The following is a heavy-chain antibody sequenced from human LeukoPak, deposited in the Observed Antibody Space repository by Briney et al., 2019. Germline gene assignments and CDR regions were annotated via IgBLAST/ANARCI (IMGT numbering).Heavy chain of an antibody. Sequence: GASVKVSCKAFGYTFAAYYIHWVRQASGQGLEWMGWIDPNSGATNYAQEFQGRVTMTRDSSINTAYMELSSLRSDDTAFYYCAREGEYSTSQSWFDPWGQGTLVTVSS. D-gene: IGHD6-6*01. CDR2: IDPNSGAT. CDR3: AREGEYSTSQSWFDP. V-gene: IGHV1-2*02. J-gene: IGHJ5*02. CDR1: GYTFAAYY.